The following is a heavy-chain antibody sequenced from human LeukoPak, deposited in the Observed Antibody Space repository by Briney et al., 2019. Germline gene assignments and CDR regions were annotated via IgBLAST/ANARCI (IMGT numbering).Heavy chain of an antibody. CDR2: ISSSGSTI. D-gene: IGHD5-18*01. V-gene: IGHV3-48*03. J-gene: IGHJ4*02. CDR3: GRDRVGGRGYSLDY. CDR1: GFTFSRYE. Sequence: GGSLRLSCAASGFTFSRYEMNWVRQAPGKGLEWVTYISSSGSTIYYADYVKGRFTVSRDNPKNSLYLQMNDLRAEDTALYFCGRDRVGGRGYSLDYLGQGTLVTVSS.